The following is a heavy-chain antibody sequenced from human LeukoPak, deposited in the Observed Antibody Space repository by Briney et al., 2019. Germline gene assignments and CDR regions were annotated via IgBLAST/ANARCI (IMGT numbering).Heavy chain of an antibody. J-gene: IGHJ5*02. Sequence: PGGSLRLSCAASGFTFSSYGMHWVRQAPGKGLEWVAVIWYDGSNKYYADSVKGRFTISRDNSKNTLYLQMNSLRAEDTAVYYCARDYSYYDSSGPWGTWGQGTLVTVSS. CDR3: ARDYSYYDSSGPWGT. V-gene: IGHV3-33*01. CDR1: GFTFSSYG. CDR2: IWYDGSNK. D-gene: IGHD3-22*01.